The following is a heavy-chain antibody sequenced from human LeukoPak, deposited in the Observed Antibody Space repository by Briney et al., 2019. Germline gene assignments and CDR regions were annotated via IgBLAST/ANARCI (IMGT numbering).Heavy chain of an antibody. V-gene: IGHV1-18*01. D-gene: IGHD6-6*01. CDR2: ISAYNGNT. Sequence: GASVKVSCKASGYAFTSYGISWVRQAPGQGLEWMGWISAYNGNTNYAQELQGRVTITTDESTSTAYMELSSLRSEDTAVYYCARDRKRLSIAVGPSAFDIWGQGTMVTVSS. CDR1: GYAFTSYG. J-gene: IGHJ3*02. CDR3: ARDRKRLSIAVGPSAFDI.